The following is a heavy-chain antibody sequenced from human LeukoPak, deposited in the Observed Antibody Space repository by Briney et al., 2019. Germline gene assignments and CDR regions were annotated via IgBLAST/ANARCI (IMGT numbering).Heavy chain of an antibody. V-gene: IGHV3-30*04. J-gene: IGHJ6*02. Sequence: GGSLRLSCAASGFTFSSYAIHWVRQAPGKGLEWVAVISYDGSNKYYADSVKGRFTISRDNSKNTLYLQMNSLRAEDTAVYYCARDPRYYDFWSGYGYGMDVWGQGTTVTVSS. CDR2: ISYDGSNK. CDR1: GFTFSSYA. CDR3: ARDPRYYDFWSGYGYGMDV. D-gene: IGHD3-3*01.